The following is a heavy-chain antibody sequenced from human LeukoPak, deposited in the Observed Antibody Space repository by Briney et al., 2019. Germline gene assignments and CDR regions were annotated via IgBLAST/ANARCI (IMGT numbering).Heavy chain of an antibody. D-gene: IGHD3-9*01. J-gene: IGHJ4*02. CDR3: ARAYYDILTGYESPGY. CDR1: GYTFTDYY. V-gene: IGHV1-2*02. Sequence: ASVKVSCKASGYTFTDYYIHWVRQAPGHGLEWMGWVNPHSGGTNFAQGFRGKVTMTTDTSTSTAYMELRSLRSDDTAVYYCARAYYDILTGYESPGYWGQGTLVTVSS. CDR2: VNPHSGGT.